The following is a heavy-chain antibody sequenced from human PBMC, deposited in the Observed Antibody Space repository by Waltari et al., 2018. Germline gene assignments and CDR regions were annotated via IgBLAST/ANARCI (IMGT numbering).Heavy chain of an antibody. V-gene: IGHV4-34*01. CDR2: INHSGST. J-gene: IGHJ4*02. CDR3: ARGGGRIFGVVPEPNVVTRAGGPFDY. CDR1: GGSFSGYY. Sequence: QVQLQQWGAGLLKPSETLSLTCAVYGGSFSGYYWSWIRQPPGKGLEWIGEINHSGSTNDNPALKSRVTIAVDTSKNQFSLKLSSVTAADTAVYYCARGGGRIFGVVPEPNVVTRAGGPFDYWGQGTLVTVSS. D-gene: IGHD3-3*01.